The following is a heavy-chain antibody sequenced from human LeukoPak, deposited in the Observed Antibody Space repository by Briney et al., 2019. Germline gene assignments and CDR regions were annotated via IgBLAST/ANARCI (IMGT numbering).Heavy chain of an antibody. D-gene: IGHD3-10*01. V-gene: IGHV3-23*01. J-gene: IGHJ4*02. CDR1: GFTFSSYA. CDR2: ISGSGGST. CDR3: AKVPAGITMVRGVNYFDY. Sequence: PGGSLRLSCAASGFTFSSYAMSWVRQAPGKGLEWVSAISGSGGSTYYADSVKGRFTISRDNSKNTLYLQMNSLRAEDTAVYYCAKVPAGITMVRGVNYFDYWGQGTLVTVSS.